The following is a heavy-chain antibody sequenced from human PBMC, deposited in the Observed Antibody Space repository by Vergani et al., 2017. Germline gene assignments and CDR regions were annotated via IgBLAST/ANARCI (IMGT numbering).Heavy chain of an antibody. J-gene: IGHJ4*02. CDR1: GGSISSGGYY. CDR2: IYYSGST. Sequence: QVQLVESGPGLVKPSETLSLTCTVSGGSISSGGYYWSWIRQHPGKGLEWIGYIYYSGSTYYNPSLKSRVTISVDTSKNQFSLKLSSVTAADTAVYYCARALGYCSSTSCYHIRYFDYWGQGTLVTVSS. V-gene: IGHV4-31*03. D-gene: IGHD2-2*01. CDR3: ARALGYCSSTSCYHIRYFDY.